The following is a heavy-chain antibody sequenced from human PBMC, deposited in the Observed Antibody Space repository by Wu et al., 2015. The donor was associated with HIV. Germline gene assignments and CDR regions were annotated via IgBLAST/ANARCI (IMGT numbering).Heavy chain of an antibody. CDR1: GGTFSSYA. J-gene: IGHJ4*02. D-gene: IGHD3-22*01. CDR3: ARGLPYYYDSSGYYA. V-gene: IGHV1-69*05. Sequence: QLVQSGAEVKKPGSSVKVSCKASGGTFSSYAINWVRQAPGQGLEWMGGIIPIFGTTNYAQKFQGRVTITTDESTSTAYMELSSLRSEDTAVYYCARGLPYYYDSSGYYAWGQGTLVTVSS. CDR2: IIPIFGTT.